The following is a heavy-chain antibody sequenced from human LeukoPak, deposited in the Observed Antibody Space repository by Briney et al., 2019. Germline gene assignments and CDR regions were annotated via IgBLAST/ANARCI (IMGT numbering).Heavy chain of an antibody. J-gene: IGHJ4*02. D-gene: IGHD5-18*01. V-gene: IGHV5-51*01. CDR2: IYPGDSDT. Sequence: GESLKISCQGSGYSFTSYWIAWARQMPGKGLEWMGIIYPGDSDTRYSPSFQGQVTISADKSISTAYLQWSSLKASDTAMYYCARLRGYNYGYEDYWGQGTLVTVSS. CDR1: GYSFTSYW. CDR3: ARLRGYNYGYEDY.